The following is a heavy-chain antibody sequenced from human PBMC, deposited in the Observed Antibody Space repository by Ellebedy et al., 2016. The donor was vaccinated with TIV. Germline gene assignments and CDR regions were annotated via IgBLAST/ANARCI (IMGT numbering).Heavy chain of an antibody. CDR3: AAEGASGDYNSNGMDV. J-gene: IGHJ6*02. CDR2: IVVGSGNT. Sequence: SVKVSXXASGFTFTSSPVQWVRQARGQRLEWIGWIVVGSGNTNYAQKFQERVTITRDMSTSTAYMELSSLRSEDTAVYYWAAEGASGDYNSNGMDVWGQGSTIAVSS. V-gene: IGHV1-58*01. CDR1: GFTFTSSP. D-gene: IGHD3-10*01.